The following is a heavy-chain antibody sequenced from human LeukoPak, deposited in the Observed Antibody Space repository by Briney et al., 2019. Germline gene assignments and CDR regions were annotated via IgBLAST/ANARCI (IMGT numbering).Heavy chain of an antibody. CDR3: ARAGRWLLHNWFDP. CDR2: INHSGST. V-gene: IGHV4-34*01. CDR1: GGSFSGYY. D-gene: IGHD2-21*01. J-gene: IGHJ5*02. Sequence: SETLSLTCAVYGGSFSGYYWSWIRQPPGKGLEWIGEINHSGSTNYNPSLKSRVTISVDTSKNQFSLKLSSATAADTAVYYCARAGRWLLHNWFDPWGQGTLVTVSS.